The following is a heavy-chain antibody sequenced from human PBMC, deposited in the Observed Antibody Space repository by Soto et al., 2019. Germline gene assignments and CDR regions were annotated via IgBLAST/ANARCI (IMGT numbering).Heavy chain of an antibody. V-gene: IGHV4-39*01. Sequence: QLQLQESGPGLVKPSETLSLTCTVSGGSISSGSYYWGWIRQSPGKGLEWIGSISYSGGTYYNPSLKSRVTISVDTSKNHFSLKLSSVTAADTAVYYCARGHGGISIFGAPGHFDNWGQGTLVTVSS. J-gene: IGHJ4*02. CDR2: ISYSGGT. D-gene: IGHD3-3*01. CDR3: ARGHGGISIFGAPGHFDN. CDR1: GGSISSGSYY.